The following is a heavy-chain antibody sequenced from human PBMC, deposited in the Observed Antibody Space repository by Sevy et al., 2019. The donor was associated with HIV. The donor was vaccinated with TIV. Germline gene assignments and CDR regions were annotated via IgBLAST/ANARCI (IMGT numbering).Heavy chain of an antibody. Sequence: GFLRLSCTASGFTFSDYAMSWVRQAPGKGLEWVGFIKTKTYGGTTEYAASGKGRFIISRDDSKNIAYLQMNSLKTEDTAVYYCTRDLYGSGWFYFDYWGQGTLVTVSS. J-gene: IGHJ4*02. CDR3: TRDLYGSGWFYFDY. D-gene: IGHD6-19*01. CDR1: GFTFSDYA. V-gene: IGHV3-49*04. CDR2: IKTKTYGGTT.